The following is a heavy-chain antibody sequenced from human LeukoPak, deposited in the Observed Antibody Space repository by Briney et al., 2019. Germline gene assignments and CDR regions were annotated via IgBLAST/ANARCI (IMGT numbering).Heavy chain of an antibody. V-gene: IGHV1-46*01. CDR1: GYTFTMYY. J-gene: IGHJ6*03. Sequence: ASVKVSCRASGYTFTMYYIHWVRQAPGQGLEWMGMINTSDGATTYAPRFQGRVTLTRDVSTTTIYMDLRSLNSEDTAVYFCARVQRGGLSGNLGGLFASYYTYYYMDVWGRGTTVTVSS. CDR3: ARVQRGGLSGNLGGLFASYYTYYYMDV. CDR2: INTSDGAT. D-gene: IGHD3-10*01.